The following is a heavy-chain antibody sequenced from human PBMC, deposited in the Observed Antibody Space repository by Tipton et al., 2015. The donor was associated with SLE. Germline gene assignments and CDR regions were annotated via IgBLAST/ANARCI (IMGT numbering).Heavy chain of an antibody. J-gene: IGHJ3*02. CDR3: ARSYTNGHDAFDI. CDR2: TTLYNDYT. Sequence: QLVQSGAEVKKPGASVKVSCKASGYTFSTYGITWVRQAPGQGLEWMAWTTLYNDYTNDAQNLQGRVTVTTDTSTATAYMELRSLRSDDTAIYYCARSYTNGHDAFDIWGQGTMVTVSS. CDR1: GYTFSTYG. D-gene: IGHD2-8*01. V-gene: IGHV1-18*01.